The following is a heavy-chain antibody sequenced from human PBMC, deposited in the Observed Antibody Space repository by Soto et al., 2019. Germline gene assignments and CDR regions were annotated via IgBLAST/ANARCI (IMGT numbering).Heavy chain of an antibody. Sequence: GESLKISCNCSGYSFTIYCIGLVAQMPGKGLEWMGIIYPGDSDTRYSPSFQGQVTISADKSISTAYLQWSSLKASDTAMYYCARRSSSWYGYYYYYGMDVWGQGTTVTVSS. CDR2: IYPGDSDT. D-gene: IGHD6-13*01. CDR1: GYSFTIYC. V-gene: IGHV5-51*01. CDR3: ARRSSSWYGYYYYYGMDV. J-gene: IGHJ6*02.